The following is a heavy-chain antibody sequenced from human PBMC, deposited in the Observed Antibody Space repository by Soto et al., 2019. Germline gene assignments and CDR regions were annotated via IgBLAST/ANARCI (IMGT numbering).Heavy chain of an antibody. J-gene: IGHJ4*02. V-gene: IGHV3-30-3*01. CDR3: PRDVDQAARPFNY. CDR1: GFTFSSYA. Sequence: QVQLVESGGGVVQPGRSLRLSCAASGFTFSSYAMHWVRQAPGKGLEWVAVISYDGSKKYYADSVKGRFTISRDNSKNTLYLQMNSLRAKDTAVYYCPRDVDQAARPFNYYGQGTLVTVSS. D-gene: IGHD6-6*01. CDR2: ISYDGSKK.